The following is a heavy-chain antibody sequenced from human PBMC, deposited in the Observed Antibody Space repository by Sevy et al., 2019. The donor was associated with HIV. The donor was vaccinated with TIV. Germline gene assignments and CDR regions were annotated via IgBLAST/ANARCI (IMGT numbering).Heavy chain of an antibody. CDR3: AKDRTYSLSWYYLDH. J-gene: IGHJ4*02. CDR1: GFTFSSHW. Sequence: GGSLRLSCAASGFTFSSHWMSWVRQAPGKGLEWVANIKQDGSDKYYVDSVKGRFTISRDNAKNSLSLQMNSLRAEDTAVYYCAKDRTYSLSWYYLDHWGQGTLVTVSS. V-gene: IGHV3-7*01. D-gene: IGHD6-13*01. CDR2: IKQDGSDK.